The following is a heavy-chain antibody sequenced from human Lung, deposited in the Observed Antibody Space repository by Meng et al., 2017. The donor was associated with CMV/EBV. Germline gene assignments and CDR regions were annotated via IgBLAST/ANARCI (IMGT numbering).Heavy chain of an antibody. CDR1: GFTFSSHT. D-gene: IGHD1-26*01. V-gene: IGHV3-30*04. Sequence: GESLKISCAVSGFTFSSHTMHWVRQAPGKGLEWVAVISNDGTKKYYGDSVKGRFTISRDNSKSTLFLQMSSLRAEDTGVYFCARDQHYIVTSYLYGMDVWGQGTTVTVSS. J-gene: IGHJ6*02. CDR2: ISNDGTKK. CDR3: ARDQHYIVTSYLYGMDV.